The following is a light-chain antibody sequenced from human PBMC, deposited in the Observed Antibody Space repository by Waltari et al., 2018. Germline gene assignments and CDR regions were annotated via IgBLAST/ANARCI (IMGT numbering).Light chain of an antibody. V-gene: IGLV2-23*02. CDR3: SSYAGSSKGV. CDR2: AFS. CDR1: SSDVGNYKR. J-gene: IGLJ2*01. Sequence: QSALTQPASVSGSPGQSITISCTGTSSDVGNYKRVSWYQQHPGKAPQLMSSAFSKRPSGVSDRFSGSKSGDMASLTSSGLQPEDEAEYFCSSYAGSSKGVFGGGTKVTVL.